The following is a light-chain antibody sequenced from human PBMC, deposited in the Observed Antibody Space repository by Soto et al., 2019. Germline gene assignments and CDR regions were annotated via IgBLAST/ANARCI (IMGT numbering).Light chain of an antibody. Sequence: SVLNQPASVSGSPGQSITISCPGTSSDVGSYNLVSWYQQHPGKAPKLMIYEVSKRPSGVSNRFSGSKSGNTASLTISGLQAEDEADYYCCSYAGTSTPLIFGTGTKVTVL. CDR3: CSYAGTSTPLI. CDR2: EVS. J-gene: IGLJ1*01. V-gene: IGLV2-23*02. CDR1: SSDVGSYNL.